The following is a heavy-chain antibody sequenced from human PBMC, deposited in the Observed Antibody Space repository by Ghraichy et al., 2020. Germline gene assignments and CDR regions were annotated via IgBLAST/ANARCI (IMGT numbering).Heavy chain of an antibody. D-gene: IGHD3-22*01. CDR2: IKQDGSEL. CDR3: AREDYYDFAEYFQH. CDR1: GFTFSNYW. Sequence: GGSLRLSCAASGFTFSNYWMSWVRQAPGKGLEWVANIKQDGSELYYVDSVKGRFTISRDNAKNSLYLQMNSLRAEDTAVYYCAREDYYDFAEYFQHWGQGTLVSVSS. V-gene: IGHV3-7*03. J-gene: IGHJ1*01.